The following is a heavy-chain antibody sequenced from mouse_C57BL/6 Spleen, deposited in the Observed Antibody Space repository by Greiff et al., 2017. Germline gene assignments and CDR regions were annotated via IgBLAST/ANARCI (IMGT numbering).Heavy chain of an antibody. CDR2: IHPNSGST. CDR3: ARDHYYGSSFYWYVDV. V-gene: IGHV1-64*01. Sequence: QVQLQQPGAELVKPGASVKLSCKASGYTFTSYWMHWVKQRPGQGLEWIGMIHPNSGSTNYNEKFKSKATLTVDKSSSTAYMQLSSLTSEDSAVYYCARDHYYGSSFYWYVDVWGTGTTVTVSS. CDR1: GYTFTSYW. J-gene: IGHJ1*03. D-gene: IGHD1-1*01.